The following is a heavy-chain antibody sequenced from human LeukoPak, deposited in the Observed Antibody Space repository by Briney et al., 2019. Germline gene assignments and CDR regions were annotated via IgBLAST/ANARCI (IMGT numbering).Heavy chain of an antibody. CDR3: ARGGGMDG. V-gene: IGHV3-23*01. CDR1: GFTFRNYA. CDR2: ISLSGGDT. J-gene: IGHJ6*02. Sequence: SGASLRLSCAASGFTFRNYAMNWVRQAPGKGLEWVSAISLSGGDTYYADSVKGRLSISRGNSKNTLYLQMNSLRAEDTAVYYCARGGGMDGWGQGTTVTVPS.